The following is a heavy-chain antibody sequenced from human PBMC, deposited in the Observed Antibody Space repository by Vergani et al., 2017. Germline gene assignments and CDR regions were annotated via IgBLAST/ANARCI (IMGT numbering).Heavy chain of an antibody. CDR3: VRDQVTMLRGSDALDI. CDR1: GFTFSSYW. V-gene: IGHV3-74*01. CDR2: INSDGSST. J-gene: IGHJ3*02. D-gene: IGHD3-10*01. Sequence: EVQLVESGGGLVQPGGSLRLSCAASGFTFSSYWMHWVRQAPGKGLVWVSRINSDGSSTSYADSVKGRFTISRDDSKSIAYLQMNNLQTEDTAMYYCVRDQVTMLRGSDALDIWGQGTMVTVSS.